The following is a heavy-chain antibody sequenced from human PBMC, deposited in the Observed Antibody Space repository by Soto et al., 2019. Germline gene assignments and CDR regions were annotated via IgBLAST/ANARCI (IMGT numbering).Heavy chain of an antibody. V-gene: IGHV4-39*01. CDR2: IYYSGST. CDR1: GGSISSSSYY. J-gene: IGHJ6*02. CDR3: ARLRAHYYYYGMDV. D-gene: IGHD3-10*01. Sequence: SETLSLTCTVSGGSISSSSYYWGWIRQPPGKGLEWIGRIYYSGSTYYNPSLKSRVTISVDTSKNQFSLKLSSVTAADTAVYYCARLRAHYYYYGMDVWGQGTTVTVSS.